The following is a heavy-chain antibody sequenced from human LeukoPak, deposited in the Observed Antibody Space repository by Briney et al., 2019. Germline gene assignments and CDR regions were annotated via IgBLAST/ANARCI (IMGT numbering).Heavy chain of an antibody. CDR3: ATDAYYYDSSPHKAFDI. D-gene: IGHD3-22*01. J-gene: IGHJ3*02. Sequence: ASVKVSCKASGYTFTGYYMHWVRQAPGQGLEWMGWINPNSGGTNYAQKFQGRVTMTEDTSTDTAYMELSSLRSEDTAVYYCATDAYYYDSSPHKAFDIWGQGTMVTVSS. V-gene: IGHV1-2*02. CDR1: GYTFTGYY. CDR2: INPNSGGT.